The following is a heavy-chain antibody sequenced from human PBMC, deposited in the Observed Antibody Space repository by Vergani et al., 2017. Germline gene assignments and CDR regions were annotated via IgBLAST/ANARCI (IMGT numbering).Heavy chain of an antibody. Sequence: QVQLQESGPGLVKPSETLSLTCTVSVGSISSYYWSWIRQPPGKGLEWIGYIYYSGSTNYNPSLKSRVTISVDTSKNQFSLKLSSVTAADTAVYYCARSSGGYSYGPGGLDYWGQGTLVTVSS. CDR3: ARSSGGYSYGPGGLDY. J-gene: IGHJ4*02. CDR1: VGSISSYY. V-gene: IGHV4-59*01. D-gene: IGHD5-18*01. CDR2: IYYSGST.